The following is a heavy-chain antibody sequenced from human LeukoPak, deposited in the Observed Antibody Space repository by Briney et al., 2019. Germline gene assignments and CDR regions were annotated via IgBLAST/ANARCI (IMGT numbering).Heavy chain of an antibody. CDR3: ARGARAGYNLEPFDY. J-gene: IGHJ4*02. D-gene: IGHD5-24*01. Sequence: SETLSLTCSVSGGSFSTYYWNWIRQPPGKGLEWIGYIYYIGSTKYNPSLKSRVTISVDTSKNQFSLKLSSVTAADTAVYYCARGARAGYNLEPFDYWGQGTLVTVSS. V-gene: IGHV4-59*08. CDR1: GGSFSTYY. CDR2: IYYIGST.